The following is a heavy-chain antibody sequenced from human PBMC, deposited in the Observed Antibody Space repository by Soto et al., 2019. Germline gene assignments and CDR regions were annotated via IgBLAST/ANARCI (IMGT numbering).Heavy chain of an antibody. CDR1: GFSFDDYA. CDR3: AKDRGFLDGIDY. Sequence: EVQLVESGGGLVQPGRSLRLSCAASGFSFDDYAMHWVRRAPGKGLEWVSIISRKNETIVYADSVKGRFTISRDNAKKSLYLQMNSLRPEDTALYYCAKDRGFLDGIDYWGQGTPVAVST. V-gene: IGHV3-9*01. J-gene: IGHJ4*02. CDR2: ISRKNETI. D-gene: IGHD3-3*01.